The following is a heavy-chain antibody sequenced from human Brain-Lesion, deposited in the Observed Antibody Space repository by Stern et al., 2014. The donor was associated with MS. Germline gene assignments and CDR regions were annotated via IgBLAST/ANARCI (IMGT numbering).Heavy chain of an antibody. CDR1: GGSVSSTSYA. V-gene: IGHV4-39*01. CDR3: AGEEDIRYCSGGSCTGNWFDP. CDR2: IYYSGNT. J-gene: IGHJ5*02. D-gene: IGHD2-15*01. Sequence: QVQLVQSGPGLVKPSETLSLTCTVAGGSVSSTSYAWAWIRQPPGKGLEWIGTIYYSGNTYYSPSLKSRLTISLETSKNTFFLQLRSVTAADTAVYYCAGEEDIRYCSGGSCTGNWFDPWGQGTLVTVSS.